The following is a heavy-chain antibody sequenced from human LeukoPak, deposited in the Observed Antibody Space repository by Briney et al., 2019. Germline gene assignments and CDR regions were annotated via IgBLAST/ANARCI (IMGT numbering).Heavy chain of an antibody. V-gene: IGHV3-30*18. CDR1: GFSFSDYG. J-gene: IGHJ4*02. Sequence: GGSLRLSCIASGFSFSDYGMHWVRQAPGQGLEWVAVFSYDGGNKYYADSVKGRFTISRDNSKNTLYLQMNSLRPEDTAVYYCAKEGASYGDSPMDYWGQGTLVTVSS. CDR3: AKEGASYGDSPMDY. CDR2: FSYDGGNK. D-gene: IGHD4-17*01.